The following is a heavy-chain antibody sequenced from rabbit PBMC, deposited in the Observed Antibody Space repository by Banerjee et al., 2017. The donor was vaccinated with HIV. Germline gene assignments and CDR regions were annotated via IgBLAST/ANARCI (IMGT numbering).Heavy chain of an antibody. CDR3: ARAAGYVGYGHAYFGL. J-gene: IGHJ4*01. V-gene: IGHV1S43*01. CDR1: GFSFSSGLP. D-gene: IGHD6-1*01. CDR2: IYTTSGST. Sequence: QSLEESGGDLVKPGASLTLTCKASGFSFSSGLPMCWVRQAPGKGLELIACIYTTSGSTWYASWVNGRFTISRSTSLNTVDLQMTSLTAADTATYFCARAAGYVGYGHAYFGLWGPGTLVTVS.